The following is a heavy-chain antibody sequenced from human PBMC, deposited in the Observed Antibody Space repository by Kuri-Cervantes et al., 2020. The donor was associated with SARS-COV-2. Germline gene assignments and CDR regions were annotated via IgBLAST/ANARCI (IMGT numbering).Heavy chain of an antibody. CDR3: ARGGGSYPYYYYYMDV. D-gene: IGHD1-26*01. Sequence: SETLSLTCTVSGGSISSGGYYWSWIRQPPGKGLEWIGYIYHSGSTYYNPSFKSRVTISVDRSKNQFSLKLSSVTAADTAVYYCARGGGSYPYYYYYMDVWGKGTTVTVSS. CDR2: IYHSGST. CDR1: GGSISSGGYY. V-gene: IGHV4-30-2*01. J-gene: IGHJ6*03.